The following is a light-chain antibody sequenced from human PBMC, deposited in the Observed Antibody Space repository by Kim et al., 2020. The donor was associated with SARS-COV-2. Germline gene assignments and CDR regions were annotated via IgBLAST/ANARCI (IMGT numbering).Light chain of an antibody. J-gene: IGLJ2*01. Sequence: VALGHTVKITCQGHSLRSYYSTWYRQKPGQAPILVIYGKNNRPSGIPDRFSGSSSGNTAFLTITGTQAGDEADYYCNSRDSNDNVVFGGGTQLTVL. CDR1: SLRSYY. CDR3: NSRDSNDNVV. CDR2: GKN. V-gene: IGLV3-19*01.